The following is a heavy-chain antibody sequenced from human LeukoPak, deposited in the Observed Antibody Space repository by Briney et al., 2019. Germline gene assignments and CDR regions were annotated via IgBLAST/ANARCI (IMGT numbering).Heavy chain of an antibody. CDR2: ISWNSGSI. CDR1: GFTFDDYA. V-gene: IGHV3-9*01. CDR3: ARVVVVAATGVRWFDP. Sequence: GGSLRLSCAAPGFTFDDYAMHWVRQAPGKGLEWVSGISWNSGSIGYADSVKGRFTISRDNAKNSLYLQVNSLRAEDTAVYYCARVVVVAATGVRWFDPWGQGTLVTVSS. D-gene: IGHD2-15*01. J-gene: IGHJ5*02.